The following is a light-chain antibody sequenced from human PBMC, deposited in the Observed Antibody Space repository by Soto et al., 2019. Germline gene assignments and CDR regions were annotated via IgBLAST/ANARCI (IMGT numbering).Light chain of an antibody. V-gene: IGKV3-11*01. CDR2: DAS. CDR3: QQRTNGLT. Sequence: EIVLTQSPATLSLSPGERVTLSCRASQSVSTSLAWFQHKPGQPPRLLIYDASNRATGIPARFSGSGSGTDFTHTISSLEPEDFAVYYCQQRTNGLTFGGGTKVEIK. J-gene: IGKJ4*01. CDR1: QSVSTS.